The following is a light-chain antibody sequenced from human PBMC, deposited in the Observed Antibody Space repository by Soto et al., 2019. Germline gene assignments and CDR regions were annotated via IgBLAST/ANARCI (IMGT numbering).Light chain of an antibody. CDR1: SSNIGSNT. Sequence: QSVLTPPPSASGTPGQRVTISCSGSSSNIGSNTVNWYQHLPGTAPKLLIYSNNQRPSGVPDRFSGSKSGTSASLAISGLQSEDEADYYCAAWDDSLNGPGVVFGGGTKLTVL. J-gene: IGLJ2*01. CDR2: SNN. V-gene: IGLV1-44*01. CDR3: AAWDDSLNGPGVV.